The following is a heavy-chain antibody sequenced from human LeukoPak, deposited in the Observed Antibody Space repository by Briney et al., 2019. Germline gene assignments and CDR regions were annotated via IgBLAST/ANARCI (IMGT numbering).Heavy chain of an antibody. D-gene: IGHD2-15*01. J-gene: IGHJ4*02. CDR2: ITSDSGGT. V-gene: IGHV1-2*02. Sequence: ASVKVSCKASGYTFTGHYMHWVRQAPGQGLEWMGWITSDSGGTNYAQKFQGRVTMTRDTSISTAYMELSRLRSDDTAVYYCSRDSGYCSGGSCWYFDFWGQGTLVTVSA. CDR3: SRDSGYCSGGSCWYFDF. CDR1: GYTFTGHY.